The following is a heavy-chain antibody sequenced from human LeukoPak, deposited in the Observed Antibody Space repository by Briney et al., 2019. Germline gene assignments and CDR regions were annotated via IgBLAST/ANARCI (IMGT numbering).Heavy chain of an antibody. CDR3: ARATSIVVVPAALFGSNWFDP. Sequence: AAVKVSCKASGYTFTGYYMHWVRQAPGQGLEWMGWINPNSGGTNYAQKFQGRVTMTRDTSISTAYMELSRLRSDDTAVYYCARATSIVVVPAALFGSNWFDPWGQGTLVTVSS. CDR2: INPNSGGT. D-gene: IGHD2-2*01. V-gene: IGHV1-2*02. CDR1: GYTFTGYY. J-gene: IGHJ5*02.